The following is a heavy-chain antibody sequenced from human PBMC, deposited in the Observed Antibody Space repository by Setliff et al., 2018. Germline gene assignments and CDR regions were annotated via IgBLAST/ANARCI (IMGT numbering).Heavy chain of an antibody. V-gene: IGHV3-20*04. CDR2: INWKGLIA. J-gene: IGHJ4*02. Sequence: GGSLRLSCAASGFMFDDYAMAWVRQVPGKGLEWVSGINWKGLIAGYADSVKGRFTISRDNAKTSLSLQMNSLRAEDTAVYYCARTCSGSGCYAGLESWGQGTPVTVSS. D-gene: IGHD2-15*01. CDR1: GFMFDDYA. CDR3: ARTCSGSGCYAGLES.